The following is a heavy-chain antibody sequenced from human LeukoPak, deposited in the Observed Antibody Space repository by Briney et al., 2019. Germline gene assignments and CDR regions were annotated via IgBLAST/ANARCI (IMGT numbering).Heavy chain of an antibody. Sequence: ASVKVSCKASGYTFTSYGISWVRQAPGQGLEWMGWISAYNGNTNYAQKLQGRVTMTTDTSTSTAYMELRSLRSDDTAVYYCARGLRIRGYSGYALGDCWGQGTLVTVSS. CDR1: GYTFTSYG. CDR3: ARGLRIRGYSGYALGDC. V-gene: IGHV1-18*01. CDR2: ISAYNGNT. J-gene: IGHJ4*02. D-gene: IGHD5-12*01.